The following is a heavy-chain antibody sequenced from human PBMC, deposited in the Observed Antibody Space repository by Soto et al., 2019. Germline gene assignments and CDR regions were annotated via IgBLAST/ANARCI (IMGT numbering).Heavy chain of an antibody. D-gene: IGHD2-2*03. Sequence: EVQLLQSGGGVVQPGGSLRLSGAASGFTFTSFAMHWVRQAPGKGLEWVSAISSTGGTTYYADPVKGRFTISRDNSNNTGYVQMDSLRAEDTAIYYCAKGSGGYCSSTACYADFWGQGTLVTVSS. CDR2: ISSTGGTT. V-gene: IGHV3-23*01. CDR1: GFTFTSFA. J-gene: IGHJ4*02. CDR3: AKGSGGYCSSTACYADF.